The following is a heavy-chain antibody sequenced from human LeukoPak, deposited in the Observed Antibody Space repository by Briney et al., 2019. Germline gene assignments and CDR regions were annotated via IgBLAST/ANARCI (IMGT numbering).Heavy chain of an antibody. CDR1: GGSISSYY. D-gene: IGHD3-3*01. J-gene: IGHJ4*02. V-gene: IGHV4-59*01. CDR3: ARDQGFWSGYLDY. Sequence: SETLSLTCTVSGGSISSYYWSWIRQPPGKGLEWIGYIYYSGSTNYNPSLKSRVTISVDTSKNQFSLKLSSVTAADTAVYCCARDQGFWSGYLDYWGQGTLVTVSS. CDR2: IYYSGST.